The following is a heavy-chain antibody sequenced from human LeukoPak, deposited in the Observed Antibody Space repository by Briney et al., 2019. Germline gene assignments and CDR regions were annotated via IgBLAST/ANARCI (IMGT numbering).Heavy chain of an antibody. D-gene: IGHD3-10*02. CDR2: ISNTGSDT. CDR1: GFTFSNYA. CDR3: AKAPYPDYGRGGPPFMDV. Sequence: GGSLRLSCAASGFTFSNYAMSWVRQAPGKGLEWVSTISNTGSDTYYADSVQGRFTISRDNSENTLYLQMNNLRAEDTAIHYCAKAPYPDYGRGGPPFMDVGAKGTTVAVPS. V-gene: IGHV3-23*01. J-gene: IGHJ6*04.